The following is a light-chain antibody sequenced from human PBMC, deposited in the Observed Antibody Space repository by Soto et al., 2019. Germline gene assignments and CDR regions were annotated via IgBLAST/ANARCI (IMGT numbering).Light chain of an antibody. V-gene: IGLV2-23*02. CDR2: DVS. CDR1: SSDVGSYHL. J-gene: IGLJ3*02. Sequence: QSALTQPASVSGSPGQSITISCTGTSSDVGSYHLVSWYQRHPGKAPKLMIYDVSKRPSGVSNRFSGSKSGNTASLTISGLQAEDEADYYCCSYAGSSTFVVFGGGTKLTVL. CDR3: CSYAGSSTFVV.